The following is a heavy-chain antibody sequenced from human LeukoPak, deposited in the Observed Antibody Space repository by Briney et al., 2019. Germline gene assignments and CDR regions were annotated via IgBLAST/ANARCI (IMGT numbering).Heavy chain of an antibody. CDR3: SRDSRYCSSTSCYTGDH. CDR2: ISSSSSYI. V-gene: IGHV3-21*01. CDR1: GFTCSSYS. J-gene: IGHJ4*02. D-gene: IGHD2-2*01. Sequence: PGGSLRLSCAASGFTCSSYSMNWVRQAPEKGLEWVSSISSSSSYIYYADSVKGRFTISRDNAKNSLYLQMNSLRADDTAVYYCSRDSRYCSSTSCYTGDHWGQGTRVTVSS.